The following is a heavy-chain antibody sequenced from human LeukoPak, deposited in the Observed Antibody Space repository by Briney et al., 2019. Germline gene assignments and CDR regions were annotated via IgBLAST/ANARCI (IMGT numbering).Heavy chain of an antibody. V-gene: IGHV5-51*01. CDR3: GRGGYYSGGIFYYYLDY. J-gene: IGHJ4*02. CDR2: IFPEDSDT. Sequence: GESLKISCQVSGDDFSTSWIGWVRQVPGKGLDWMGIIFPEDSDTRYSPSFQGHVTFSADKSISTAYLQWSSLKASDTAMYYCGRGGYYSGGIFYYYLDYWGQGTLVTVSS. D-gene: IGHD2-15*01. CDR1: GDDFSTSW.